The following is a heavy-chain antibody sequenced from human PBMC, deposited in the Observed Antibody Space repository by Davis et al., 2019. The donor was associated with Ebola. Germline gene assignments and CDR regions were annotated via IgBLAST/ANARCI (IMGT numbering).Heavy chain of an antibody. J-gene: IGHJ6*02. V-gene: IGHV3-30-3*01. Sequence: GESLKISCAASGFTFSSYAMHWVRQAPGKGLEWVAVISYDGSNKYYADSVKGRFTISRDNSKNTLYLQMNSLRAEDTAVYYCARTGDYSNYVEVGGYYYCGMDVWGQGTTVTVSS. CDR2: ISYDGSNK. D-gene: IGHD4-11*01. CDR3: ARTGDYSNYVEVGGYYYCGMDV. CDR1: GFTFSSYA.